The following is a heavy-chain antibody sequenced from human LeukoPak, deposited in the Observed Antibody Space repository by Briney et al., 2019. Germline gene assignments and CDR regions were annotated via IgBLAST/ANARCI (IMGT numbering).Heavy chain of an antibody. V-gene: IGHV3-73*01. CDR1: GFTFSSYW. D-gene: IGHD6-19*01. CDR3: TRQDSGFDY. Sequence: GGSLRLSCAASGFTFSSYWMSWVRQASGKGLEWVGRIRSKANNYATTYVASVKGRFTISRDDLRNTAFLQMNSLKTEDTAVYYCTRQDSGFDYWGQGTLVTVSS. J-gene: IGHJ4*02. CDR2: IRSKANNYAT.